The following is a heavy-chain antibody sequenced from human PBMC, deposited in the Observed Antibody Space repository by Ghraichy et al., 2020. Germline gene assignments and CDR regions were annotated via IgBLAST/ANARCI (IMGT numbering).Heavy chain of an antibody. CDR2: IYYSGST. CDR3: AREDGDYLSWYFDL. Sequence: SETLSLTCTVSGGSISSGGYYWSWIRQHPGKGLEWIGYIYYSGSTYYNPSLKSRVTISVDTSKNQFSLKLSSVTAADTAVYYCAREDGDYLSWYFDLWGRGTLVTVSS. V-gene: IGHV4-31*03. J-gene: IGHJ2*01. CDR1: GGSISSGGYY. D-gene: IGHD4-17*01.